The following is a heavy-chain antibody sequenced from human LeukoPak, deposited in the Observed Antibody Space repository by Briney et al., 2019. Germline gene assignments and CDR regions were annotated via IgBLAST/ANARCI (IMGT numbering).Heavy chain of an antibody. CDR2: ISAYNGNT. Sequence: AASVKVSCKASGYTFTSYGISWVRQAPGQGLEWMGWISAYNGNTNYAQKLQGRVTMTTDTSTSTAYMELRSLRSDDTAVYYCARDHRAYSSSGHDYWGQGTLVTVSS. J-gene: IGHJ4*02. V-gene: IGHV1-18*01. D-gene: IGHD6-6*01. CDR1: GYTFTSYG. CDR3: ARDHRAYSSSGHDY.